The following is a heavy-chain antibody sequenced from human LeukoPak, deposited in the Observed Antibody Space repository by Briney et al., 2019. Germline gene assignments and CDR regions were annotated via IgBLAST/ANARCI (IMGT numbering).Heavy chain of an antibody. J-gene: IGHJ4*02. CDR1: GGSISSYY. CDR3: ARDRGLGYGDY. Sequence: PSETLSLTCTVSGGSISSYYWSWIRQPPGKGLEWIGYIYYSGSTNYNPSLKSRVTISVDTSKNQFSLKLSSVTAADTAVYYCARDRGLGYGDYWGQGTLVTVSS. D-gene: IGHD5-12*01. CDR2: IYYSGST. V-gene: IGHV4-59*01.